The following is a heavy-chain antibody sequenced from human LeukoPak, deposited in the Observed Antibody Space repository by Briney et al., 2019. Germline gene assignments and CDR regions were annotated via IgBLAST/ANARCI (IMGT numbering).Heavy chain of an antibody. CDR2: INHSGST. V-gene: IGHV4-34*01. Sequence: SETLSLTCAVYGGSFSGYYWSWIRQPPGKGLEWIGEINHSGSTNYNPSLKSRVTISVDTSKNQFSLKLSSVTAADTAVYYCARGRKMLGRITMFLNWGPGTLVTVS. CDR1: GGSFSGYY. D-gene: IGHD3-9*01. CDR3: ARGRKMLGRITMFLN. J-gene: IGHJ4*02.